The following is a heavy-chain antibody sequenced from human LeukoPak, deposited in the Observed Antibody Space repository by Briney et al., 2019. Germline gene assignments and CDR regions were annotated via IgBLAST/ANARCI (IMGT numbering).Heavy chain of an antibody. D-gene: IGHD6-19*01. CDR3: ARNDQWLGGAKGFDI. CDR1: GYTFTSYG. V-gene: IGHV1-18*01. Sequence: EASVKVSCKASGYTFTSYGISWVRQAPGQGLEWVGWISAYNGNTNYAQKLQGRVTMTTDTSTSTAYMELRSLRSDDTAVYYCARNDQWLGGAKGFDIWGQGTMVTVSS. J-gene: IGHJ3*02. CDR2: ISAYNGNT.